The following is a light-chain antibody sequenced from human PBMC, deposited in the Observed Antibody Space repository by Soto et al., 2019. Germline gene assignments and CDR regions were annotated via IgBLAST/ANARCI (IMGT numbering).Light chain of an antibody. CDR1: QTISSY. V-gene: IGKV1-39*01. CDR2: AAS. J-gene: IGKJ1*01. Sequence: DIQMTQSPYSLSASVGDRVTITCRASQTISSYLNWYQQKPGKAPNLLIYAASSLQSGVPSRFSGSGSGTDFTLTISSLQPEDFAIYYCQQTYSTPRTFGQGTKVEIK. CDR3: QQTYSTPRT.